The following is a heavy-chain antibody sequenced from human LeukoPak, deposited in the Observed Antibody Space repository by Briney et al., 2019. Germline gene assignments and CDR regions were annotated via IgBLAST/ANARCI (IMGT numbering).Heavy chain of an antibody. V-gene: IGHV1-2*02. Sequence: ASVKVSCKASGYTFTGYYIHWVRQAPGQGLEWMGWINPNSGGTNYAQKFQGRVTMTRDTSISTAYMELSRLRSDDTAVYYCAMDPTTRYYGMDVWGQGTTVTVSS. CDR1: GYTFTGYY. CDR3: AMDPTTRYYGMDV. J-gene: IGHJ6*02. D-gene: IGHD1-7*01. CDR2: INPNSGGT.